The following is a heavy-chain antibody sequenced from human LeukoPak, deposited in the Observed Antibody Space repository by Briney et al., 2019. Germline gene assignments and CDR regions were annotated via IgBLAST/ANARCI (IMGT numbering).Heavy chain of an antibody. D-gene: IGHD2-15*01. V-gene: IGHV3-21*01. CDR3: ARVSEGYCSGGSCYYT. Sequence: PGGPLRLSCAASGFTFSSYSMNWVRQAPGKGLEWVSSISSSSSYIYYADSVKGRFTISRDNAKNSLYLQMNSLRAEDTAVYYCARVSEGYCSGGSCYYTWGQGTLVTVSS. J-gene: IGHJ5*02. CDR2: ISSSSSYI. CDR1: GFTFSSYS.